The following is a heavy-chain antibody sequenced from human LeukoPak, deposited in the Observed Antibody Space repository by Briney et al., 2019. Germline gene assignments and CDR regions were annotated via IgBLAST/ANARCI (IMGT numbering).Heavy chain of an antibody. J-gene: IGHJ6*02. CDR2: IRSKANSYAT. D-gene: IGHD5/OR15-5a*01. Sequence: PGGSLRLSCAASGFTFSGSAMHWVRQASGKGLEWVGRIRSKANSYATAYAASVKGRFTISRDDSKNTAYLQMNSLKTEDTAVYCCTVPRRSSTWMDVWGQGTTVTVSS. V-gene: IGHV3-73*01. CDR1: GFTFSGSA. CDR3: TVPRRSSTWMDV.